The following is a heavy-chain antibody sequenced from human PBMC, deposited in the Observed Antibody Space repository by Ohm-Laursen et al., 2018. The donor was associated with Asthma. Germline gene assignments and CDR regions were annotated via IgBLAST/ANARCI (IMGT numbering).Heavy chain of an antibody. CDR1: GFIFSSYK. J-gene: IGHJ1*01. Sequence: SLRLSCAASGFIFSSYKMNWVRQAPGKGLEWVSSIRSSSTYIYYADSVKGRFTISRDNAKNSLYLQMNSLRAEDTALYYCARIGPEWELPGREYSLIHWGQGTLVTVSS. CDR3: ARIGPEWELPGREYSLIH. D-gene: IGHD1-26*01. V-gene: IGHV3-21*01. CDR2: IRSSSTYI.